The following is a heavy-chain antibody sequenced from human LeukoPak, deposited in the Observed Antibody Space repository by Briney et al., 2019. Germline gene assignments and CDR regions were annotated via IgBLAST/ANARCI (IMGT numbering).Heavy chain of an antibody. V-gene: IGHV3-30-3*01. CDR1: GFTFSSYA. D-gene: IGHD3-16*01. Sequence: GGSLRLSCAASGFTFSSYAMHWVRQAPGKGLEWVAVISYDGSNKYYADSVKGRFTISRDNSNNMVFLQMDRLRAEDTAVYYCARLWGGNGYSGGSLNLWGQGTLVTVSS. J-gene: IGHJ5*02. CDR2: ISYDGSNK. CDR3: ARLWGGNGYSGGSLNL.